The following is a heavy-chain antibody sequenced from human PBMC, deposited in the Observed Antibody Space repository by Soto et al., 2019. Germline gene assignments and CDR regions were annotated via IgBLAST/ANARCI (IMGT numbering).Heavy chain of an antibody. CDR3: ARVVCSSTSCYYLSAFDI. D-gene: IGHD2-2*01. Sequence: SETLSLTCTVSGGSISSYYWSWIRQPPGKGLEWIGYIYYSGSTNYNPSLKSRVTISVDTSKNQFSLKLSSVTAADTAVYYCARVVCSSTSCYYLSAFDIWGQGTMVTVSS. CDR2: IYYSGST. CDR1: GGSISSYY. V-gene: IGHV4-59*01. J-gene: IGHJ3*02.